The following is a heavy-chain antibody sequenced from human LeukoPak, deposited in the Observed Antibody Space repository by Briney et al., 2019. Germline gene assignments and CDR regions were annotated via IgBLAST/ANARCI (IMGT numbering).Heavy chain of an antibody. CDR2: IYYSRST. D-gene: IGHD2-2*01. V-gene: IGHV4-30-4*01. CDR1: GGSISSGDYY. Sequence: PSETLSLTCTVSGGSISSGDYYWSWIRQPPGKGLEWIGYIYYSRSTYYNPSLKSRVTISVDTSKNQFSLKLSSVTAADTAVYYCASRLGYCSSTSCYSPVDYFDYWGQGTLVTVSS. J-gene: IGHJ4*02. CDR3: ASRLGYCSSTSCYSPVDYFDY.